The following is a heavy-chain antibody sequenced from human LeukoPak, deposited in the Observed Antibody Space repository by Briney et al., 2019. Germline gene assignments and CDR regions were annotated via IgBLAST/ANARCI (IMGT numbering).Heavy chain of an antibody. CDR1: GGTSSSYA. Sequence: SVKVSCKASGGTSSSYAISWVRQAPGQGLEWMGRIIPILGIANYAQKFQGRVTITADKSTSTAYMELSSLRSEDTAVYYCARDIKYGVLYWGQGTLVTVSS. J-gene: IGHJ4*02. V-gene: IGHV1-69*04. CDR3: ARDIKYGVLY. CDR2: IIPILGIA. D-gene: IGHD1-14*01.